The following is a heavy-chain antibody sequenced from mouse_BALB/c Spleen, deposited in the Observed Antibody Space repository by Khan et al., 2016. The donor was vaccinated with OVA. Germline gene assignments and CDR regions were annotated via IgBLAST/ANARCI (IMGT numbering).Heavy chain of an antibody. CDR3: ATSYFYRYYFDY. Sequence: EVELVESGGGLVQPGGSRKLSCAASGFTFSTYGMHWVRQAPEKGLEWVAYISGDSSTVYYADTVKGRFTISRDNPKNTPFLQMTSLMSEDTARYCCATSYFYRYYFDYWGPGTTLTVSS. CDR2: ISGDSSTV. CDR1: GFTFSTYG. D-gene: IGHD1-1*01. J-gene: IGHJ2*01. V-gene: IGHV5-17*02.